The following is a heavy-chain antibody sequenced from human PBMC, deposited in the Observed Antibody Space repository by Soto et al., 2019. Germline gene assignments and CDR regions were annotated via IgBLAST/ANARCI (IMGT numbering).Heavy chain of an antibody. CDR3: ARDPGSSVVVQADKNTEPFDY. J-gene: IGHJ4*02. D-gene: IGHD2-2*01. CDR2: ISSSSSYI. Sequence: GGSLRLSCAASGFTFSSYSMNWVRQAPGKGLEWVSSISSSSSYIYYADSVKGRFTTSGDNAKNSLYLQMNSLRAEDTAVYYCARDPGSSVVVQADKNTEPFDYWGQGTLVTVSS. CDR1: GFTFSSYS. V-gene: IGHV3-21*01.